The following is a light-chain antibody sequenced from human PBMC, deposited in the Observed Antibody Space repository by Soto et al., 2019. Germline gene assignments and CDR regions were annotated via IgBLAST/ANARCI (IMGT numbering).Light chain of an antibody. CDR1: SSDIGGYNY. Sequence: QAVVTQPRSVSGSPGQSVTISCTGTSSDIGGYNYVSWYQQHPGKAPKLMIYDVNKRPSGVPDRFSGSKSGNTASLTISGLQAEDEADYYCCSYAGSYTWFGGGTKVTVL. V-gene: IGLV2-11*01. J-gene: IGLJ3*02. CDR3: CSYAGSYTW. CDR2: DVN.